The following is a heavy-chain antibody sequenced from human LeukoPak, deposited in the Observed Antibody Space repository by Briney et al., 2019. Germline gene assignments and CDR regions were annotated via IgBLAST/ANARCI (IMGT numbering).Heavy chain of an antibody. CDR1: EYNFTNYW. J-gene: IGHJ4*02. CDR2: IQPGDSNT. V-gene: IGHV5-51*01. Sequence: GESLKISRKGSEYNFTNYWIGWVRQMPGKGREWMGMIQPGDSNTRYSPSFQGNVTISADKSISTAYLQWSSLKASDTAMYYCARATEVAAAGPGRFDYWGQGTLVTVSS. CDR3: ARATEVAAAGPGRFDY. D-gene: IGHD6-13*01.